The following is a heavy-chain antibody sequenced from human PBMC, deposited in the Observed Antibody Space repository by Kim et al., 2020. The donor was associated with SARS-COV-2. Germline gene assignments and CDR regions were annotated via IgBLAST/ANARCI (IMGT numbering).Heavy chain of an antibody. CDR1: GYTFTGYY. Sequence: ASVKVSCKASGYTFTGYYMHWVRQAPGQGLEWMGWINPNSGGTDYAQKFQGRVTMTRDTSISTAYMELSRLRSDDTAVYYCARGLWFGGPDDYWGQGTLVTVSS. V-gene: IGHV1-2*02. J-gene: IGHJ4*02. CDR3: ARGLWFGGPDDY. CDR2: INPNSGGT. D-gene: IGHD3-10*01.